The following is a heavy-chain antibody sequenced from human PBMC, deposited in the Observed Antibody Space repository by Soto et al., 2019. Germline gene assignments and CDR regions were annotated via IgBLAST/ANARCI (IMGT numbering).Heavy chain of an antibody. CDR1: GFTFSSYS. CDR2: ISSSSSYI. CDR3: ATTVTLTPTSDFDY. D-gene: IGHD4-17*01. J-gene: IGHJ4*02. V-gene: IGHV3-21*01. Sequence: EVQLVVSGGGLVKPGGSLRLSCAASGFTFSSYSMNWVRQAPGKGLEWVSSISSSSSYIYYADSVKGRFTISRDNAKNSLYLQMNSLRAEDTAVYYCATTVTLTPTSDFDYWGQGTLVTVSS.